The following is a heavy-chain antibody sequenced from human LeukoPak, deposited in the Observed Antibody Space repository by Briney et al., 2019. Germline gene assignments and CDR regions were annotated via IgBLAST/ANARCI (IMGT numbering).Heavy chain of an antibody. CDR2: IYSGGGT. D-gene: IGHD3-10*01. J-gene: IGHJ4*02. CDR1: GFTVSSNY. CDR3: ARGGAFDC. Sequence: GGSLRLSCVASGFTVSSNYMNWVRQAPGKGLEWVSVIYSGGGTYYADSVKGRFTISRHNSKNTLCLQMNSLRAEDTGVYYCARGGAFDCWGQGTLVTVSS. V-gene: IGHV3-53*01.